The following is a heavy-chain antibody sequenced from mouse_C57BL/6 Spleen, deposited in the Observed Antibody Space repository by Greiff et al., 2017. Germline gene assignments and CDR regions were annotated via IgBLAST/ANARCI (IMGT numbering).Heavy chain of an antibody. D-gene: IGHD1-1*01. V-gene: IGHV5-17*01. CDR1: GFTFSDYG. Sequence: VQLKESGGGLVKPGGSLKLSCAASGFTFSDYGMHWVRQAPEKGLEWVAYISSGSSTIYYADTVKGRFTISRDNAKNTLFLQMTSLRSEDTAMYYCARTTVVARYAMDYWGQGTSVTVSS. J-gene: IGHJ4*01. CDR3: ARTTVVARYAMDY. CDR2: ISSGSSTI.